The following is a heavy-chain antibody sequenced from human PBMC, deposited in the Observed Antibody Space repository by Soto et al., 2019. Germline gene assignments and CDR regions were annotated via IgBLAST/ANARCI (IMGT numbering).Heavy chain of an antibody. J-gene: IGHJ4*02. D-gene: IGHD5-18*01. CDR2: ISWNSGNI. CDR1: GFTFDDYA. CDR3: VRSKGGYSYGTPFDY. Sequence: EVQLEESGGALVQPGRSLRLSCAASGFTFDDYAMYWVRQVLGKGLEWVSIISWNSGNIGYADSVKGRFTTSRDNAEKSLYLQMNSLRPEETALYYCVRSKGGYSYGTPFDYWGQGTLVTVSS. V-gene: IGHV3-9*01.